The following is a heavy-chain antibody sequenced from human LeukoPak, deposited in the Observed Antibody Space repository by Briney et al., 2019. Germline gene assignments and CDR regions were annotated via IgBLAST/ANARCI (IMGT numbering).Heavy chain of an antibody. CDR2: IYYSGST. CDR3: ARQAATMVRGVIPFDY. J-gene: IGHJ4*02. D-gene: IGHD3-10*01. V-gene: IGHV4-39*01. Sequence: SSETLSLTCTVSGGSISSSSYYWGWIRQPPGKGLEWIGSIYYSGSTYYNPSLKSRVTISIDTSKNQFSLKLTSVTAADTAVYYCARQAATMVRGVIPFDYWGQGTLVTVSS. CDR1: GGSISSSSYY.